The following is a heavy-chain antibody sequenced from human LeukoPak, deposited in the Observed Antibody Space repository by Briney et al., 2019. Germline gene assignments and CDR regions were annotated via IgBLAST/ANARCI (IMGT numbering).Heavy chain of an antibody. D-gene: IGHD5-18*01. CDR3: AKHRYSYGVTLDY. V-gene: IGHV3-20*04. J-gene: IGHJ4*02. CDR2: INWNGGST. CDR1: GFTFDDYG. Sequence: PGGSLRLSCAASGFTFDDYGMSWVRQAPGKGLEWVSGINWNGGSTGYADSVKGRFTISRDNAKNSVYLQMNSLRAEDTGIYYCAKHRYSYGVTLDYWGQGTVVTVSS.